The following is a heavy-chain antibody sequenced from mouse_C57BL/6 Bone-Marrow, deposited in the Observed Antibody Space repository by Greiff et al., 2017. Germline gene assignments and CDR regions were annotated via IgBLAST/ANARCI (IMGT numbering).Heavy chain of an antibody. D-gene: IGHD1-1*01. V-gene: IGHV14-4*01. CDR3: TTYYVAMDY. CDR1: GFNIKDDY. Sequence: EVQRVESGAELVRPGASVKLSCTASGFNIKDDYMHWVKQRPEQGLEWIGWIDPENGDTEYASKFQGKATRTADTSSNTAYLQLSSLTSEDTAVYYCTTYYVAMDYWGQGTSVTVSS. J-gene: IGHJ4*01. CDR2: IDPENGDT.